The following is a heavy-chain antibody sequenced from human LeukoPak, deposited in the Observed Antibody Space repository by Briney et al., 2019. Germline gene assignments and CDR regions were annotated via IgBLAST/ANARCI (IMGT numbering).Heavy chain of an antibody. CDR3: AREGTTVASFDY. D-gene: IGHD4-23*01. J-gene: IGHJ4*02. Sequence: SETLSLTCTVSGGSISSGSYYWSWIRQPAGKGLEWIGRIYTSGSTNYNPSLKSRVTISVDTSKNQFSLKLSSVTAADTAVYYCAREGTTVASFDYWGQGTLVTVSS. CDR2: IYTSGST. CDR1: GGSISSGSYY. V-gene: IGHV4-61*02.